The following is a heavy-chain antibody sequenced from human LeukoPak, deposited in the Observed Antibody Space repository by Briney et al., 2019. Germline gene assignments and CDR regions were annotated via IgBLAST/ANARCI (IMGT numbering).Heavy chain of an antibody. CDR1: GGSISIYH. V-gene: IGHV4-4*07. CDR2: IFTSGST. Sequence: SETLSLTCTVSGGSISIYHWSWIRQPAGKGLEWSGRIFTSGSTSYNPSLKSRVTISVDKSKNQFSLKLSSVTAADTAVYYCARDLEHCDSTSCHNWFDPWGQGTLVTVSS. J-gene: IGHJ5*02. D-gene: IGHD2-2*01. CDR3: ARDLEHCDSTSCHNWFDP.